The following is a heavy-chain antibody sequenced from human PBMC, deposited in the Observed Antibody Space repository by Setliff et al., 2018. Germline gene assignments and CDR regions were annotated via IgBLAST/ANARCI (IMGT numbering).Heavy chain of an antibody. CDR2: INPNTGGT. CDR3: ARDVVVGITPRLSFHF. CDR1: GYTFIGYY. D-gene: IGHD2-21*01. V-gene: IGHV1-2*02. J-gene: IGHJ4*02. Sequence: GASVKVSCKTSGYTFIGYYVHWVRQAPGRGLEWMGWINPNTGGTNYAQKFQGRVTVTGDTSISTAYMELARLTSNDTAVYYCARDVVVGITPRLSFHFWGQGTLVTVSS.